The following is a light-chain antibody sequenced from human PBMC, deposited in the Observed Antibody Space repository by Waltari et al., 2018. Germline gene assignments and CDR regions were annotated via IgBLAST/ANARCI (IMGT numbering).Light chain of an antibody. CDR1: SSGVGRYNL. CDR3: CSDAGAV. CDR2: EGS. V-gene: IGLV2-23*01. J-gene: IGLJ2*01. Sequence: QSALTQPASVSGSPGQSITISCTGTSSGVGRYNLVSWYQQHPGKAPNLMIYEGSKRPSGVSKRFSGSKSGNTASLTISGLQAEDEADYYCCSDAGAVFGGGTKLTIL.